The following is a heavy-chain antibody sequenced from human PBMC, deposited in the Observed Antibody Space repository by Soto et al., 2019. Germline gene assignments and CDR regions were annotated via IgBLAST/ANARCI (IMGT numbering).Heavy chain of an antibody. CDR3: ARDSGSYGNEIDLIDGRGLSPRERNI. CDR1: GGTFSSYT. D-gene: IGHD1-26*01. Sequence: QVQLVQSGAEVKTPGSSVKVSCKASGGTFSSYTISWVRQAPGQGLEWMGRIIPILGIANYAQKFQGRVTITADNSTSTAYMELSSPRSEDTAVYYCARDSGSYGNEIDLIDGRGLSPRERNIWGQGTMVTVSS. CDR2: IIPILGIA. V-gene: IGHV1-69*08. J-gene: IGHJ3*02.